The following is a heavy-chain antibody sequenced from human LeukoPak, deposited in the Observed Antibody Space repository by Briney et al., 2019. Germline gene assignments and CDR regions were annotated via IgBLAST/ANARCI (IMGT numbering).Heavy chain of an antibody. J-gene: IGHJ6*02. D-gene: IGHD6-13*01. CDR1: GFTLSSHG. V-gene: IGHV3-33*01. Sequence: GGSLRLSCVASGFTLSSHGMHWVRQAPGKGLEWVAVLWYDGRNKYYADSVKGRFTISRDDSKNTLYLQTNSLRAEDTAVYYCARDPQHSMDVWGQGTTITVSS. CDR2: LWYDGRNK. CDR3: ARDPQHSMDV.